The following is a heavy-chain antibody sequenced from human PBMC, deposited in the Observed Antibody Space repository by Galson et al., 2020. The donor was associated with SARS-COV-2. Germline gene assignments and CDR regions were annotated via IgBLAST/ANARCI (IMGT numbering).Heavy chain of an antibody. D-gene: IGHD2-2*01. CDR1: GYTFTSYG. Sequence: ASVKVSCKASGYTFTSYGISWVRQAPGQGLEWMGWISAYNGNTNYAQKLQGRVTMTTDTSTSTAYMELRSLRSDDTAVYYCARDSLEVYCSCTSCYVHYFDYWGQGTLVTVSS. CDR3: ARDSLEVYCSCTSCYVHYFDY. V-gene: IGHV1-18*04. J-gene: IGHJ4*02. CDR2: ISAYNGNT.